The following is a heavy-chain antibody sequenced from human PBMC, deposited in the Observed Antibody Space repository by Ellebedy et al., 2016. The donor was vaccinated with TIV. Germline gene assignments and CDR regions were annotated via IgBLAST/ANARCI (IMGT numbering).Heavy chain of an antibody. J-gene: IGHJ6*02. CDR1: GYTFTGYY. CDR3: AREITESPYYYYGMDV. Sequence: ASVKVSCKASGYTFTGYYMHWVRQAPGQGLEWMGWINPNSGGTNYAQKFQGRVTITRDTPTSTVYMELRSLRSEDTAVYYCAREITESPYYYYGMDVWGQGTTVTVSS. D-gene: IGHD3-16*01. CDR2: INPNSGGT. V-gene: IGHV1-2*02.